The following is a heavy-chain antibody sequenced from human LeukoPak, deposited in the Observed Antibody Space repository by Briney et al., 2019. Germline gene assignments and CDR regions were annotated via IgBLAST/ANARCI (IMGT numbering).Heavy chain of an antibody. CDR2: IYTSGST. J-gene: IGHJ5*02. CDR3: ARRYVTSWFDP. Sequence: SETLSLTCTVSGGSISSYYWSWLRQPPGKGLDWIGYIYTSGSTNYNPSLKSRVTISVDTSKNQFSLKLSSVTAADTAVYYCARRYVTSWFDPWGQGTLVTVSS. CDR1: GGSISSYY. V-gene: IGHV4-4*09. D-gene: IGHD1-14*01.